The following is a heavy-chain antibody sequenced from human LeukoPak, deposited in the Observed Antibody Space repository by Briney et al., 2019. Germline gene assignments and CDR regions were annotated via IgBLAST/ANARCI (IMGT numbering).Heavy chain of an antibody. Sequence: GGSLRLSCAASGFTFSSYSMNWVRQAPGKGLEWVSSISSSSSYIYYADSVKGRFTISRDNAKNSLYLQMNSLRAEDTAVYYCARDLYYYDSSGYWAGAFDIWGQGTMVTVSS. V-gene: IGHV3-21*01. D-gene: IGHD3-22*01. J-gene: IGHJ3*02. CDR3: ARDLYYYDSSGYWAGAFDI. CDR1: GFTFSSYS. CDR2: ISSSSSYI.